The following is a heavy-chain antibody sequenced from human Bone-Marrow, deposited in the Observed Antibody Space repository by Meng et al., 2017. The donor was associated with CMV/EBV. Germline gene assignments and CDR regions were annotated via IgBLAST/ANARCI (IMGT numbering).Heavy chain of an antibody. V-gene: IGHV3-30*02. CDR2: IRYDGSNK. CDR3: AKDASSSLDY. Sequence: GESLKISCAASGFTFSSYGMHWVRQAPGKGLEWVAFIRYDGSNKYYADSVKGRFTISRDNSKNTLYLQMNSLRAEDTAVYYCAKDASSSLDYWGQGTLVTV. J-gene: IGHJ4*02. CDR1: GFTFSSYG. D-gene: IGHD6-6*01.